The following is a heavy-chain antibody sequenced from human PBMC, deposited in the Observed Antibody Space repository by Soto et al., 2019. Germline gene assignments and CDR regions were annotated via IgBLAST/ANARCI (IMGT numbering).Heavy chain of an antibody. J-gene: IGHJ5*02. CDR2: INHTGGT. CDR1: GGSVNGYY. D-gene: IGHD3-3*01. CDR3: ARGRRTIFGVVVGNWFDP. V-gene: IGHV4-34*01. Sequence: PSETLSLTCAVYGGSVNGYYWNWIRQPPGKGLEWIGEINHTGGTHYNPSLKSRVTMSVDTSKNQFSLRLSSVTAADTAVYYCARGRRTIFGVVVGNWFDPWGQGTLVTVSS.